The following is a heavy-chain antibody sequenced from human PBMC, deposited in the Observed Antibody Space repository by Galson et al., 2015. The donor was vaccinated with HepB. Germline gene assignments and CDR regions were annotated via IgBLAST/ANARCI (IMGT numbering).Heavy chain of an antibody. CDR2: IYTSGGT. D-gene: IGHD6-19*01. Sequence: ETLSLTCTASGGSISSYYWSWIRQPAGKGLEWIGRIYTSGGTNYNPSLKSRVTMSVDTSKNQFSLKLSSVTAADTAVYYCARDWGSGWPNWFDPWGQGTLVTVSS. J-gene: IGHJ5*02. V-gene: IGHV4-4*07. CDR3: ARDWGSGWPNWFDP. CDR1: GGSISSYY.